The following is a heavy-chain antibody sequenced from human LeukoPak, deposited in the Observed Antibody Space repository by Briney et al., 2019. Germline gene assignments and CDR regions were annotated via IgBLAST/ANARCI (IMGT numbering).Heavy chain of an antibody. Sequence: PSETLSLTCAVYGGSFSGYYWSWIRQPPGKGLEWIGEINHSGSTNYNPSLKSRVAISVDTSKNQFSLKLSSVTAADTAVYYCARGLLMVRGVIDWFDPWGQGTLVTVSS. CDR2: INHSGST. CDR1: GGSFSGYY. CDR3: ARGLLMVRGVIDWFDP. V-gene: IGHV4-34*01. J-gene: IGHJ5*02. D-gene: IGHD3-10*01.